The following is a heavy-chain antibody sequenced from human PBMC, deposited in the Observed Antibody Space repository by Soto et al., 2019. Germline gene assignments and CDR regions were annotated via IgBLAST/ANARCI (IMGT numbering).Heavy chain of an antibody. CDR3: AKDRGYCSSTSCQYYYGMDV. J-gene: IGHJ6*02. CDR1: GFTFSSYG. D-gene: IGHD2-2*03. V-gene: IGHV3-30*18. CDR2: ISYDGSNK. Sequence: GGSLRLSCAASGFTFSSYGMHWVRQAPGKGLEWVAVISYDGSNKYYADSVKGRFTISRDNSKNTLYLQMNSLRAEDTAVYYCAKDRGYCSSTSCQYYYGMDVWGQGTTVTVSS.